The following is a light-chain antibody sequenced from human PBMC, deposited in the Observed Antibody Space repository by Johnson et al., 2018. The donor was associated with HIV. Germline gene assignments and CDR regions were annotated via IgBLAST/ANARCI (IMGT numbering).Light chain of an antibody. Sequence: QSVLTQPPSVSAAQGQKVTISCSGSSSNIGNNYVSWYQQLPGTAPKVLIYDNNKRPSGIPDRFSGSKSGTSATLGITGLQTGDEADYFCLGWDTSLSPWGIFGTGTKVTVL. V-gene: IGLV1-51*01. J-gene: IGLJ1*01. CDR3: LGWDTSLSPWGI. CDR1: SSNIGNNY. CDR2: DNN.